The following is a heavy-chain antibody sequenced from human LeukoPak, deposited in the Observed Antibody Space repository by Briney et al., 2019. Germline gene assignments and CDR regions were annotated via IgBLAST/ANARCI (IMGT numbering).Heavy chain of an antibody. V-gene: IGHV3-30*02. CDR3: AKGYYYDSSGHFDY. J-gene: IGHJ4*02. D-gene: IGHD3-22*01. CDR1: GFTFSSYG. Sequence: GGSLRLSCAASGFTFSSYGMYWVRQAPGKGLEWVAFIRYDGSNKYYADSVKGRFTVSRDNSKNTLYLQMNSLRTEDTALYYCAKGYYYDSSGHFDYWGQGTLVTVSS. CDR2: IRYDGSNK.